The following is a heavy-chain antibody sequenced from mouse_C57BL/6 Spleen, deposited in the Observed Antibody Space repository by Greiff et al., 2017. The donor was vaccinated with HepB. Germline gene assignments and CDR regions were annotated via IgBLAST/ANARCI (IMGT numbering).Heavy chain of an antibody. Sequence: QVQLQQPGAELVRPGSSVKLSCKASGYTFTSYWMDWVKQRPGQGLEWIGNIYPSDSETHYNQKFKDKATLTVDKSSSTAYMQLSSLTSEDSAVYYCARWGYGSSSDYGGQGTTLTVSS. CDR3: ARWGYGSSSDY. J-gene: IGHJ2*01. CDR2: IYPSDSET. V-gene: IGHV1-61*01. D-gene: IGHD1-1*01. CDR1: GYTFTSYW.